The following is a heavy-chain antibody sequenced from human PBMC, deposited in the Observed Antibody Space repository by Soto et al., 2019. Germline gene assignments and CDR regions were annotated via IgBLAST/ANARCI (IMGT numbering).Heavy chain of an antibody. Sequence: GGSLRLSCASSGFTFSSFAMRWVRQAPGKGLEWVSAISESGTGTHYADSVKGRFTISRDNSKNTVDLQMNSLRAEDTAVYYCAKVYASYYMDVWGTGTTVTVSS. CDR3: AKVYASYYMDV. J-gene: IGHJ6*03. CDR2: ISESGTGT. V-gene: IGHV3-23*01. D-gene: IGHD2-2*01. CDR1: GFTFSSFA.